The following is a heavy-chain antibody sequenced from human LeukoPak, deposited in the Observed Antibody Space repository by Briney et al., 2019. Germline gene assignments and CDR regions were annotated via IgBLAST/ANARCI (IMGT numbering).Heavy chain of an antibody. CDR3: ARDFAGLDYYDSSGYFDY. CDR1: GFTFSNYA. Sequence: GRSLRLSCAASGFTFSNYAMHWVRQAPGKGLEWVAVISYDGSNKYYVDSVKGRFTISRDNSKNTLYLQMNSLRAEDTAVYYCARDFAGLDYYDSSGYFDYWGQGTLVTVSS. CDR2: ISYDGSNK. J-gene: IGHJ4*02. V-gene: IGHV3-30-3*01. D-gene: IGHD3-22*01.